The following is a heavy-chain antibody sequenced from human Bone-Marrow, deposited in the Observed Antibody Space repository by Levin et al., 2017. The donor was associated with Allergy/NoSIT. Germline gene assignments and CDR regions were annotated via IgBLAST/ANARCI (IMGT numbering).Heavy chain of an antibody. CDR1: GGTFSSYA. Sequence: SVKVSCKASGGTFSSYAISWVRQAPGQGLEWMGGIIPMFDTTNYAQKFQGRVTITADESTSTAYMELSSLRSEDTAVYYCARVYILTGHEYFHIWGRGTLVTVSS. CDR2: IIPMFDTT. CDR3: ARVYILTGHEYFHI. J-gene: IGHJ1*01. D-gene: IGHD3-9*01. V-gene: IGHV1-69*13.